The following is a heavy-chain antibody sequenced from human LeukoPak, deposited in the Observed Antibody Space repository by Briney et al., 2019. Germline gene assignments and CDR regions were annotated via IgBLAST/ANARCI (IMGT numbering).Heavy chain of an antibody. Sequence: GGSLRLPCAASGFTFKSYPMNWVRQAPGEGRVGVSYISSSSSTISYADSVKGRFTISRDNAKNSLYLQMNSLRAEDTAVYYCARDIGGYSGDAVDYWGQGTLVTVSS. CDR2: ISSSSSTI. CDR1: GFTFKSYP. V-gene: IGHV3-48*04. CDR3: ARDIGGYSGDAVDY. J-gene: IGHJ4*02. D-gene: IGHD5-12*01.